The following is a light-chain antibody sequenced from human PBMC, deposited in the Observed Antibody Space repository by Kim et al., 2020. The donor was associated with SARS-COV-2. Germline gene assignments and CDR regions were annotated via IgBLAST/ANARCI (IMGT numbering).Light chain of an antibody. J-gene: IGLJ2*01. V-gene: IGLV3-19*01. CDR1: SLRSYY. Sequence: SSELTQDPAVSVALGQTVMITCQGDSLRSYYASWYQQKPGQAPVLVIYGKNNRPSVIPYRFSGSSSGNTASLTITGAQAEDEADYYCNSRDSSGNHVVFG. CDR2: GKN. CDR3: NSRDSSGNHVV.